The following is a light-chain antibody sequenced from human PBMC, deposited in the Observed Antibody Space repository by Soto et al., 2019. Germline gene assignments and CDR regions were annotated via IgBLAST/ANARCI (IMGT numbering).Light chain of an antibody. CDR2: LNSDGSH. CDR3: QTWSTDIRV. V-gene: IGLV4-69*01. CDR1: SGHISYA. J-gene: IGLJ3*02. Sequence: QLVLTQPPSASASLGASVKLTCTLSSGHISYAIAWHQQQPEKGPRYLMKLNSDGSHSKGDGIPDRFSGSSSGAERYLTISSLQSEDEADYYCQTWSTDIRVFGGGTKLTVI.